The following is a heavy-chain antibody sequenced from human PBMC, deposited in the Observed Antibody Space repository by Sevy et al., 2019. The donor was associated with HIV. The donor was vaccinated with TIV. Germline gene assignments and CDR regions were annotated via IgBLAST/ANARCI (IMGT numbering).Heavy chain of an antibody. J-gene: IGHJ3*02. Sequence: GGSLRLSCAASGFTFSSYWMHWVRQAPGKGLVWVSRINSDGSSTSYADSVKGRFTISRENAKNTLYLQMNSLRAEDTAVYYCARAQYYYDSSGSYPGGAFDIWGQGTMVTVSS. CDR1: GFTFSSYW. D-gene: IGHD3-22*01. CDR3: ARAQYYYDSSGSYPGGAFDI. CDR2: INSDGSST. V-gene: IGHV3-74*01.